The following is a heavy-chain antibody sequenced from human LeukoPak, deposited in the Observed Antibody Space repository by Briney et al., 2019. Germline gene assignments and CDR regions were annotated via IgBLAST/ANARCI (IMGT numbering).Heavy chain of an antibody. CDR2: ISYDGSNK. CDR3: AKDPSRGVLRYFDWLPLFDY. CDR1: GFTFGSYG. D-gene: IGHD3-9*01. J-gene: IGHJ4*02. V-gene: IGHV3-30*18. Sequence: GGSLRLSCAASGFTFGSYGMHWVRQAPGKGLEWVAVISYDGSNKYYADSVKGRFTISRDNSKNTLYLQMNSLRAEDTAVYYCAKDPSRGVLRYFDWLPLFDYWGQGTLVTVSS.